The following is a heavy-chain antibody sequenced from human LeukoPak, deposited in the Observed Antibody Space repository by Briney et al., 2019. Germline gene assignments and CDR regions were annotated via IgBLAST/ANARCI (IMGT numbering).Heavy chain of an antibody. CDR3: ANLDTSFDY. CDR1: GFTFSSYW. V-gene: IGHV3-7*03. CDR2: IKQDGIER. J-gene: IGHJ4*02. Sequence: EGSLRLSCAASGFTFSSYWMSWVRQAPGKGLEWVANIKQDGIERYYVDSVKGRFTISRDNAKNSLYLQMNSLRAEDTALYYCANLDTSFDYWGQGTLVTVSS. D-gene: IGHD1-1*01.